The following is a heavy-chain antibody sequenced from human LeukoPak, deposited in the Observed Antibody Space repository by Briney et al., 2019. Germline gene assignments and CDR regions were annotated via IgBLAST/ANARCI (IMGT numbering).Heavy chain of an antibody. Sequence: SVKVSCKPSGYTFGTHWMHWVRQAPGQGLEWMGGIIPIFGTANYAQKFQGRVTITADESTSTAYMELSSLRSEDTAVYYCARSVPYYYYYMDVWGKGTTVTISS. CDR2: IIPIFGTA. CDR1: GYTFGTHW. V-gene: IGHV1-69*13. J-gene: IGHJ6*03. CDR3: ARSVPYYYYYMDV.